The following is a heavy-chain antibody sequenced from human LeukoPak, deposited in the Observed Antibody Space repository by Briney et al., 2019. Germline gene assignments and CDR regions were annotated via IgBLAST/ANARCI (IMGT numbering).Heavy chain of an antibody. D-gene: IGHD5-18*01. CDR1: GYTFTGYY. CDR2: INPNSGGT. CDR3: ARTAMADYYYYYMDV. J-gene: IGHJ6*03. Sequence: ASVKVSCKASGYTFTGYYMHWVRQAPGQGLEWMGWINPNSGGTNYAQKFQGRVTMTRDTSISTAYMELSRLRSDDTAVYYCARTAMADYYYYYMDVWGKGTTVTISS. V-gene: IGHV1-2*02.